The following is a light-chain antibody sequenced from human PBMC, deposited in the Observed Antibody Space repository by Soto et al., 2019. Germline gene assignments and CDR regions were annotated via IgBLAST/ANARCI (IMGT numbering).Light chain of an antibody. CDR1: QSVLYSSNNKNY. CDR2: WAS. CDR3: PQDYSTPMYT. V-gene: IGKV4-1*01. Sequence: DIVMTQSPASLAVSLGERATIKCKSSQSVLYSSNNKNYLAWYQQKPGQPPKLVIYWASTRESGVPDRFSGSGSGKDFALTISSLQAEDVAVYYFPQDYSTPMYTFGQGTKLEIK. J-gene: IGKJ2*01.